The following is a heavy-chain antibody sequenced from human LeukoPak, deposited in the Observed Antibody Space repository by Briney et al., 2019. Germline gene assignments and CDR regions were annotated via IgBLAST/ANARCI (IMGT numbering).Heavy chain of an antibody. V-gene: IGHV3-23*01. D-gene: IGHD3-3*01. CDR3: AREHDLWHEGGNWFDT. CDR1: GFTFRTFT. CDR2: LGAGKQVP. Sequence: GGSLDLSGAPSGFTFRTFTINGFGKAQGKGRDWFQPLGAGKQVPYYANSVKGRFTVSRDNSKNPLYLQLSSLRAEDTAVYYCAREHDLWHEGGNWFDTWGQGTLVTVSS. J-gene: IGHJ5*02.